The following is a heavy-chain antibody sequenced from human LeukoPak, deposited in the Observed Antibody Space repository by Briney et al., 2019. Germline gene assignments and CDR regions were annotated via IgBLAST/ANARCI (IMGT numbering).Heavy chain of an antibody. J-gene: IGHJ4*02. CDR2: ISASGGST. CDR3: AKDKGDVGARPFDY. V-gene: IGHV3-23*01. CDR1: GFTFSSYA. D-gene: IGHD1-26*01. Sequence: GASLRLSCAASGFTFSSYAMSWVRQAPGKGLEWVSAISASGGSTYYADSVKGRFTIPRDNSKNTLYLQMNSLRAEDTAVYYCAKDKGDVGARPFDYWGQGTLVTVSS.